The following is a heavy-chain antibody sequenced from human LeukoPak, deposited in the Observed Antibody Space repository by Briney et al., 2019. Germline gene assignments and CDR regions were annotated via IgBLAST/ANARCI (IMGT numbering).Heavy chain of an antibody. J-gene: IGHJ4*02. V-gene: IGHV4-38-2*02. Sequence: PSETLSLTCTVSDYYISSGHYWGWIRQPPGKGLEWIGNIHHAGATYYNPSLKSRVTISVDTSKNQFSLKLSSVTAADTAVYYCARGVTVGATKVEAFDYWGQGTLVTVSS. D-gene: IGHD1-26*01. CDR3: ARGVTVGATKVEAFDY. CDR2: IHHAGAT. CDR1: DYYISSGHY.